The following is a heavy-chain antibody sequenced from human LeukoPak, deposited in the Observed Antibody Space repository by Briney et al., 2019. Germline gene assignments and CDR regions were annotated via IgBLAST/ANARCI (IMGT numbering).Heavy chain of an antibody. D-gene: IGHD2-15*01. J-gene: IGHJ4*02. Sequence: SETLSLTCAVYGGSFSGYYWSWIRQPPGKGLEWIGEINHSGSTNYNPSLKSRVTISVDTSKNQFSLKLSSVTAADTAVYYCARSCMGCYPIDYWGQGTLVTVSS. CDR3: ARSCMGCYPIDY. V-gene: IGHV4-34*01. CDR2: INHSGST. CDR1: GGSFSGYY.